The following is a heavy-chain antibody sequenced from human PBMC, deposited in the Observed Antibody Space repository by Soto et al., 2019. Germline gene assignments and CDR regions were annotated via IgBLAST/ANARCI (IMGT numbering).Heavy chain of an antibody. CDR1: GGTFSSYS. CDR3: ARDGGRHSGGMDY. CDR2: IIPIFGTA. Sequence: QVQLVQSGAEVKKPGSSVKVSCKASGGTFSSYSINWVRQAPGQGLEWMGEIIPIFGTANYAQKFQGRGTITADESTSTAYLELSSLRSEDTAVYYCARDGGRHSGGMDYWGQGTLVTVSS. V-gene: IGHV1-69*01. J-gene: IGHJ4*02. D-gene: IGHD1-26*01.